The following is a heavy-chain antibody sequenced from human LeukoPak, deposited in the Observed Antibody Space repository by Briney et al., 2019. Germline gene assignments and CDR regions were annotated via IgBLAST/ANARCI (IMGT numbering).Heavy chain of an antibody. Sequence: PSETLSLTCTVSGGSIRSYYWIWIRQPPGKGLEWIGYIYYSGSTKYNPSLKSRVSISVDMSKNQFSLKLSSVTAADTAVYYCARWGYTYGPFDYWGQGTLVTVSS. CDR3: ARWGYTYGPFDY. V-gene: IGHV4-59*01. CDR2: IYYSGST. CDR1: GGSIRSYY. J-gene: IGHJ4*02. D-gene: IGHD5-18*01.